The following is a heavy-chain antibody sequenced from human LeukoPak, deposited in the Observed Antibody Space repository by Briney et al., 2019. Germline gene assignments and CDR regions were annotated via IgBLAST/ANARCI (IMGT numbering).Heavy chain of an antibody. CDR1: GYSFTSYW. CDR3: ARQPRGDYILQPFDY. D-gene: IGHD4-17*01. J-gene: IGHJ4*02. Sequence: GESLKISCKGSGYSFTSYWIGWVRQMPGKGLEWMGIIYPGDSDTRYSPSFQGQVTISADKSISTAYLQWSSLKASDTAMYNCARQPRGDYILQPFDYWGQGTLVTVSS. V-gene: IGHV5-51*01. CDR2: IYPGDSDT.